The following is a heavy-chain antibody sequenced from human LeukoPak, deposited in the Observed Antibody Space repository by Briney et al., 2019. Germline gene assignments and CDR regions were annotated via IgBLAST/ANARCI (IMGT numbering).Heavy chain of an antibody. CDR2: IIPIFGTA. CDR3: ATRPSSHDYVWGSYRYDYYFDY. V-gene: IGHV1-69*13. D-gene: IGHD3-16*02. J-gene: IGHJ4*02. CDR1: GYTFTAYS. Sequence: SVKVSCKASGYTFTAYSIHWVRQAPGQGLEWMGGIIPIFGTANYAQKFRGRATITADESTSTAYMELSSLRSEDTAVYYCATRPSSHDYVWGSYRYDYYFDYWGQGTLVTVSS.